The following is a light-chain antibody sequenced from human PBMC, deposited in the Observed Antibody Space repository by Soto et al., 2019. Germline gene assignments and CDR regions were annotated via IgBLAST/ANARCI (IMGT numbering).Light chain of an antibody. CDR3: QQSYSMMYT. Sequence: DIQMTQSPSSLSASVGDRVTITCRASQSISSYLNWYQQKPGKAPKLLIYAASSLQSGVPSRFSGSGSGTDSTLTISSLQPEDFATYYCQQSYSMMYTFGQGTKLEIK. CDR1: QSISSY. J-gene: IGKJ2*01. V-gene: IGKV1-39*01. CDR2: AAS.